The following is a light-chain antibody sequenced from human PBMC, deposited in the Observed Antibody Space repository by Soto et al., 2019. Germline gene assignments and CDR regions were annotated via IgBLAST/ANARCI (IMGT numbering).Light chain of an antibody. CDR3: CSYAGSYTYV. CDR1: SSDVGGYNY. CDR2: DVS. Sequence: QSALTRPRSVSGSRGQSVTISCTGTSSDVGGYNYVSWYQQHPGKAPKLMIYDVSKRPSGVPDRFSGSKSGNTASLTISGLQAEDEADYYCCSYAGSYTYVFGTGTKLTVL. J-gene: IGLJ1*01. V-gene: IGLV2-11*01.